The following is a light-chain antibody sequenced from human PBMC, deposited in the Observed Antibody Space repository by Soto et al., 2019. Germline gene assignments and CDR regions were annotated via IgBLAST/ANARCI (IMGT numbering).Light chain of an antibody. CDR3: QKDNRFPRP. CDR1: QGISSW. V-gene: IGKV1-12*01. Sequence: DIEMTQSPSSVSAPVGDRVTISCRASQGISSWLAWYQQKPGKAPKLLIYAASSFHNGVPSRFSGSGSGTDFTLTISSLQTEDFATYYCQKDNRFPRPFGGGIKVEIK. J-gene: IGKJ4*01. CDR2: AAS.